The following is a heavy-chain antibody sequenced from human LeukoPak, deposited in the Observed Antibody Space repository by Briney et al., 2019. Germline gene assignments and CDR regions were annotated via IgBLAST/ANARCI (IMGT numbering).Heavy chain of an antibody. J-gene: IGHJ4*02. CDR2: LWSDESNK. Sequence: GGSLRLSCAVSGFSISDFGMHWVRLAPGNGLEWASILWSDESNKFYGDSVRGRFAISRDISKNTVFLQMNSLRPDDTAVYFCARGRGCTGGTCYFDYWGQGALVTVSS. CDR3: ARGRGCTGGTCYFDY. V-gene: IGHV3-33*01. D-gene: IGHD2-8*02. CDR1: GFSISDFG.